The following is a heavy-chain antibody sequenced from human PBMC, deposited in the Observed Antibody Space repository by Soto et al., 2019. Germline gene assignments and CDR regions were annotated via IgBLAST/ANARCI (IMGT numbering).Heavy chain of an antibody. D-gene: IGHD3-3*01. CDR1: GFTFSSYG. CDR3: AKDRPNYDFWSGSGYYYYYGMDV. CDR2: ISYDGSNK. J-gene: IGHJ6*02. V-gene: IGHV3-30*18. Sequence: LRLSCAASGFTFSSYGMHWVRQAPGKGLEWVAVISYDGSNKYYADSVKGRFTISRDNSKNTLYLQMNSLRAEDTAVYYCAKDRPNYDFWSGSGYYYYYGMDVWGQGTTVTVSS.